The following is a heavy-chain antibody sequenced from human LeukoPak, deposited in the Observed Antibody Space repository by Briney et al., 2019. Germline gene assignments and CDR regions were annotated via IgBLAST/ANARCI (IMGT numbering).Heavy chain of an antibody. CDR3: ARLKGYSSGWYPSYYFDY. J-gene: IGHJ4*02. CDR2: IYYTGTT. CDR1: GGSISSSY. V-gene: IGHV4-59*08. Sequence: PSETLSLTCTVSGGSISSSYWSWIRQPPGKGLEWIGYIYYTGTTNFNPSLKSRVTISVDTSKNQFSLKLSSVTAADTAVYYCARLKGYSSGWYPSYYFDYWGQGTLVTVSS. D-gene: IGHD6-19*01.